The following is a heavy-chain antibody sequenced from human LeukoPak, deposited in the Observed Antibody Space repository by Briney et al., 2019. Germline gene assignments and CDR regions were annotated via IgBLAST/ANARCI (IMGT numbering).Heavy chain of an antibody. CDR3: AKDGTTVTTWYFQH. CDR1: GFSFTSYA. J-gene: IGHJ1*01. D-gene: IGHD4-17*01. Sequence: GGSLRLSCAASGFSFTSYAISWVRQAQGKGLEWVSVISGSGGSTYYADSVKGRFTISRDNSKNTLYLQMNSLRAEDTAVYYCAKDGTTVTTWYFQHWGQGTLVTVSS. CDR2: ISGSGGST. V-gene: IGHV3-23*01.